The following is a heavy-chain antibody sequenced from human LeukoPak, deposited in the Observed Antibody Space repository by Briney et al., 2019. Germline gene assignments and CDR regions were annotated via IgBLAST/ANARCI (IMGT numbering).Heavy chain of an antibody. J-gene: IGHJ4*02. CDR3: ARLSIYCSGGSCYGPNFDY. V-gene: IGHV3-21*01. Sequence: GGSLRLSCAASGFTFSSYSMNWVRQAPGKGLEWVSPISSSSSYIYYADSVKGRFTISRDNAKNSLYLQMNSLRAEDTAVYYCARLSIYCSGGSCYGPNFDYWGQGTLVTVSS. CDR1: GFTFSSYS. CDR2: ISSSSSYI. D-gene: IGHD2-15*01.